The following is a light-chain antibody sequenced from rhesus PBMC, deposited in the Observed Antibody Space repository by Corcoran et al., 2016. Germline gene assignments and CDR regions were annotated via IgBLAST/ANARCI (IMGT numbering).Light chain of an antibody. V-gene: IGKV2-72*01. CDR3: VQAIAFPYS. CDR2: GGS. J-gene: IGKJ2*01. Sequence: DIVMTQTPLSLPITSGEPASISCRSSQSLLHSNGNTYLPWYLQKPGQSPQLLIYGGSHRASGVPDRFSGSGSGTDFTLKISKVEAEDVGVYYCVQAIAFPYSFGQGTKVEIK. CDR1: QSLLHSNGNTY.